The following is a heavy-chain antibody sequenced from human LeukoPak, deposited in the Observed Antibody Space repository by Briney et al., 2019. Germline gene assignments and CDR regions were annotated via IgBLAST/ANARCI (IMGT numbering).Heavy chain of an antibody. V-gene: IGHV3-21*01. CDR2: ITATSNYM. D-gene: IGHD3-10*01. J-gene: IGHJ4*02. Sequence: GGSLRLSCTASGFSFNTYTMNWVRQPAGKGLEWVSGITATSNYMWYADSVKGRSTISRDNAQNTLYLQMDSLRGEDTAVYYCARSFTALRGGLWGQGTLVIVSS. CDR3: ARSFTALRGGL. CDR1: GFSFNTYT.